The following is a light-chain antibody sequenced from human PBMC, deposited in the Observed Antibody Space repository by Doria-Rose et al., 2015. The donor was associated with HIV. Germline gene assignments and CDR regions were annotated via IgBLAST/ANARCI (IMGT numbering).Light chain of an antibody. CDR2: GAS. Sequence: QSPGTLSLSPGERATLSCRASQSVSSNYLAWYQQKPGQAPRLLIYGASSRATGIPESFSGSGSGTDFTLTVSRLEPEDSAVYYCQQYGSSPLTFGGGTTVEIK. V-gene: IGKV3-20*01. CDR3: QQYGSSPLT. J-gene: IGKJ4*01. CDR1: QSVSSNY.